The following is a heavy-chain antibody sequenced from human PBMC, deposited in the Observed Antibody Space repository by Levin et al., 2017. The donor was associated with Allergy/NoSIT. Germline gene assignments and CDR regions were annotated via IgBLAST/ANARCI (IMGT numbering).Heavy chain of an antibody. J-gene: IGHJ5*02. CDR3: ARGLGTRILMVRRRLDP. CDR2: INDSGRA. D-gene: IGHD3-10*01. V-gene: IGHV4-34*01. CDR1: GGSFSGYY. Sequence: SETLSLTCGVRGGSFSGYYWTWIRQPPGKGLEWIGEINDSGRASHNPSFESRVTISVDTSKNQISLNLTSVTAADTAVYYCARGLGTRILMVRRRLDPWGQGTLVIVSS.